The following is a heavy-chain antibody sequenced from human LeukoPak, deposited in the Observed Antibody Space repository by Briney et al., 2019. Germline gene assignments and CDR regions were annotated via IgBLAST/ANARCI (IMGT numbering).Heavy chain of an antibody. J-gene: IGHJ4*02. CDR2: INTNTGNP. V-gene: IGHV7-4-1*02. CDR1: GYIFTSYT. Sequence: ASVRVSCKASGYIFTSYTMNWVRQAPGQGLEWMGWINTNTGNPTYAQGFTGRFVFSLDTSVSTAYLQISSLKAEDTAVYYCARGSSWLDYWGQGTLVTVSS. CDR3: ARGSSWLDY. D-gene: IGHD6-13*01.